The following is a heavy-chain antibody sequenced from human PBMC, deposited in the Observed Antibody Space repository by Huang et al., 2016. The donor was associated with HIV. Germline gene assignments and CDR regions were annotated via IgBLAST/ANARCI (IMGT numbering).Heavy chain of an antibody. J-gene: IGHJ4*02. CDR2: IYPSVIT. CDR1: GGSRSSGNYY. D-gene: IGHD1-26*01. V-gene: IGHV4-61*09. CDR3: ARSYAGTIWDSGRDYFDY. Sequence: QVRLRESGPGLVKPSQTLSLTCTVSGGSRSSGNYYWTWIRPPAGKGLEWIGHIYPSVITNYRPSLKSRVSISLDTSKNQFSLRLRSGTAADTAVYYCARSYAGTIWDSGRDYFDYWGQGILVTVSS.